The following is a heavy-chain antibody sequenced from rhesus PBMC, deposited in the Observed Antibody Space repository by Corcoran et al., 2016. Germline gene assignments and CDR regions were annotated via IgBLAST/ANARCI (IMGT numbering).Heavy chain of an antibody. D-gene: IGHD1-1*01. J-gene: IGHJ4*01. Sequence: QVQLQESGPGLVKPSETLSLTCAVSGYSISSNYWSWIRKPPGKGLECIGYIYGSSGSTYYNPSLNSRVTISTDTSKNQFSLKLSSVTAADTAVYYCAREKRTAGTDFFYWGQGVLVTVSS. CDR1: GYSISSNY. CDR2: IYGSSGST. CDR3: AREKRTAGTDFFY. V-gene: IGHV4-147*01.